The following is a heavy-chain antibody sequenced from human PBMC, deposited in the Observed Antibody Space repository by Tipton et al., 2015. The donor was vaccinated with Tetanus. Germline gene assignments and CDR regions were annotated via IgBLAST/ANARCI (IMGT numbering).Heavy chain of an antibody. CDR1: GYNFVNFG. CDR2: ISAYNGKT. J-gene: IGHJ6*02. D-gene: IGHD6-25*01. CDR3: ARVQEQRIYYYGMDV. Sequence: QVQLVQSGAEVKEPGASVKVSCKASGYNFVNFGISWVRQAPGQGLEWIGWISAYNGKTKYAQRLQGRVTMTTDRSASTAYMDLRRLRSDDTAVYYCARVQEQRIYYYGMDVWGQGTTVTVSS. V-gene: IGHV1-18*01.